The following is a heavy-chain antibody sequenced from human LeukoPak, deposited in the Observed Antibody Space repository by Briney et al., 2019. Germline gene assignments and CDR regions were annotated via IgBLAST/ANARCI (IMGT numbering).Heavy chain of an antibody. CDR2: IYHSGSP. CDR1: GGSISSNNW. J-gene: IGHJ2*01. V-gene: IGHV4-4*02. D-gene: IGHD1-1*01. Sequence: PSGTLSLTCAVSGGSISSNNWWGWVRQPPGKGLEWIGEIYHSGSPNYNPSLKSRVTISVDKSRNHFSLNLSSVTAADTAVYYCARDTGNWNSDLWGRGTLVTVSS. CDR3: ARDTGNWNSDL.